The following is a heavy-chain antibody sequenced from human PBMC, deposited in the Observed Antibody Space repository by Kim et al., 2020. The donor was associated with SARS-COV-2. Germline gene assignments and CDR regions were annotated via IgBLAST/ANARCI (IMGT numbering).Heavy chain of an antibody. CDR3: ARDMRGFGY. J-gene: IGHJ4*02. D-gene: IGHD3-16*01. CDR2: IIGSGTTI. V-gene: IGHV3-48*03. Sequence: GGSLRLSCAASGFTFSSYEMNWVRQAPGKGLEWVSYIIGSGTTIYYADSVRGRFTVSRDNPKNSLYLQMNSLRVEDTAVYFCARDMRGFGYWGQGTLVTVSS. CDR1: GFTFSSYE.